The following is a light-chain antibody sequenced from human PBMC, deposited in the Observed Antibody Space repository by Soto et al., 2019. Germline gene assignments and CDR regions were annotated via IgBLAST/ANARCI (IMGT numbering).Light chain of an antibody. CDR3: QQYGSSPT. CDR1: QSVSSSY. Sequence: ESVLTQSPGTLSLSPGERGTLSCRASQSVSSSYLAWYQQKPGQAPRLLSCGASSRATGIPDRFSGSGSGADFPLTISRLEPADFAVYYCQQYGSSPTFGQGPKVDIK. V-gene: IGKV3-20*01. J-gene: IGKJ1*01. CDR2: GAS.